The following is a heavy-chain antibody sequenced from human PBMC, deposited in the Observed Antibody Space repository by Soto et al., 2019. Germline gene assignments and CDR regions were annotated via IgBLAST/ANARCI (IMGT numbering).Heavy chain of an antibody. J-gene: IGHJ6*02. CDR2: IYYSGST. CDR1: GGSISSYY. CDR3: ARVFRRYYGSGSPRTLYYCGMDV. D-gene: IGHD3-10*01. Sequence: SETLSLTCTVSGGSISSYYWSWIRQPPGKGLEWIGYIYYSGSTNYNPSLKSRVTISVDTSKNQFSLKLSSVTAADTAVYYCARVFRRYYGSGSPRTLYYCGMDVWGQGTTVTVSS. V-gene: IGHV4-59*01.